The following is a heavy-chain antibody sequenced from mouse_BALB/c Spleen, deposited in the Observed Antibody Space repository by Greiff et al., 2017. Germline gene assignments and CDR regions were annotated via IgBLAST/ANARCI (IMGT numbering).Heavy chain of an antibody. CDR3: ARDQIHYYGYGYLDY. V-gene: IGHV2-6-7*01. J-gene: IGHJ2*01. CDR1: GFSLTGYG. CDR2: IWGDGST. D-gene: IGHD1-2*01. Sequence: VQLVESGPGLVAPSQSLSITCTVSGFSLTGYGVNWVRQPPGKGLEWLGMIWGDGSTDYNSALKSRLSISKDNSKSQVFLKMNSLQTDDTARYYCARDQIHYYGYGYLDYWGQGTTLTVSS.